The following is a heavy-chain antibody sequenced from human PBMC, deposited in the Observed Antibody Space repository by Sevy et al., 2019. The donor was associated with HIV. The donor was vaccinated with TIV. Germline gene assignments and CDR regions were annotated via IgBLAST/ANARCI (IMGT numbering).Heavy chain of an antibody. CDR1: GGSVSTDSYY. CDR3: ARCRSPYGDYATGSFDY. Sequence: SETLSLTCTVSGGSVSTDSYYWSWIRQPPGKGLEWIGYLFNSGSTNYNPSLKSRVTISLDTSKNQFSLKLSSVTAADTAVYYCARCRSPYGDYATGSFDYWGQGALVTVSS. J-gene: IGHJ4*02. D-gene: IGHD4-17*01. V-gene: IGHV4-61*01. CDR2: LFNSGST.